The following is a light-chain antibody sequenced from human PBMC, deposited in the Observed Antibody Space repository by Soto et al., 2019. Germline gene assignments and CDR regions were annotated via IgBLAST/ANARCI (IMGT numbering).Light chain of an antibody. Sequence: QSVLTQPASVSGSPGQSITISCTGSVSDVGTFGPVSWYQQHPGQVPKLIIYEGNRRPSGVSGRFSGSKSGNTASLTISGLQAEDEADYYCCSYAGSSTYVFGTGTKVTVL. J-gene: IGLJ1*01. V-gene: IGLV2-23*01. CDR3: CSYAGSSTYV. CDR1: VSDVGTFGP. CDR2: EGN.